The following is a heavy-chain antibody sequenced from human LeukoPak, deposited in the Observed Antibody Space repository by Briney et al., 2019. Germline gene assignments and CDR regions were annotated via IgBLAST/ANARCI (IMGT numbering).Heavy chain of an antibody. D-gene: IGHD6-13*01. CDR2: ISGSGDST. J-gene: IGHJ4*02. CDR3: AKTRPLDSSSWSHGDY. V-gene: IGHV3-23*01. Sequence: GGSLRLSCAASGFTFSSYAMSWVRQAPGKGLEWVSAISGSGDSTYYGDSVKGRFTISRDNSKNTLYLQMNSLRAEDTAVYYCAKTRPLDSSSWSHGDYWGQGTLVTVST. CDR1: GFTFSSYA.